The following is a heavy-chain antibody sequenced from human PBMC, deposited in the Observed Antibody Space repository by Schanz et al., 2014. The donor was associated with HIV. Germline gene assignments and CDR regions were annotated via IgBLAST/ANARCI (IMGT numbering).Heavy chain of an antibody. CDR3: AKDLSSDTSAYYRY. V-gene: IGHV3-23*01. J-gene: IGHJ4*02. Sequence: EVQVLESGGGLVQPGGSLRLSCAASGFTFSDYGMSWVRQAPGKGLEWVSTISGSGISTYYADSVKGRFTISRDNSKNTLYLQMNSLRAEDTAVYYCAKDLSSDTSAYYRYWGQGTLVTVSS. CDR2: ISGSGIST. CDR1: GFTFSDYG. D-gene: IGHD3-22*01.